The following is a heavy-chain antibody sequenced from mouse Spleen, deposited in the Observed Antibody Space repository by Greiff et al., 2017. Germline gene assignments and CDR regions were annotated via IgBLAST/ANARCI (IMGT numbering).Heavy chain of an antibody. CDR1: GYTFTSYW. CDR2: INPSNGGT. Sequence: QVQLKQPGTELVKPGASVKLSCKASGYTFTSYWMHWVKQRPGQGLEWIGNINPSNGGTNYNEKFKSKATLTVDKSSSTAYMQLSSLTSEDSAVYYCARSTYGNYLYYFDYWGQGTTLTVSS. CDR3: ARSTYGNYLYYFDY. V-gene: IGHV1-53*01. J-gene: IGHJ2*01. D-gene: IGHD2-1*01.